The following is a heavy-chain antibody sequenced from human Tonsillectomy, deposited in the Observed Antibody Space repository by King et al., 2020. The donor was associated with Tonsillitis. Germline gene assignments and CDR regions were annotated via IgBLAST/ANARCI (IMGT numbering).Heavy chain of an antibody. D-gene: IGHD3-3*01. V-gene: IGHV2-5*02. CDR2: IYWDDDK. CDR1: GFSLSTSGVG. CDR3: TRFWSGYFGTPHDAFDL. J-gene: IGHJ3*01. Sequence: TLKESGPTLVKPTQTLTLTCTFSGFSLSTSGVGVGWIRQPPGKALEWLALIYWDDDKRYSPSLKSRLTITKDTSKNQVVLTMTNMDPVDTATYFCTRFWSGYFGTPHDAFDLWGQGTMV.